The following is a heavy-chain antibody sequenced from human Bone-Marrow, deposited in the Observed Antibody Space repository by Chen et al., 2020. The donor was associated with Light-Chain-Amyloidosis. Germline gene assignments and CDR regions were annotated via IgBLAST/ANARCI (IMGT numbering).Heavy chain of an antibody. CDR1: GYTFPNYW. V-gene: IGHV5-51*01. J-gene: IGHJ4*02. D-gene: IGHD5-12*01. Sequence: EVQLEQSGPEVKKTGESLKISCQGSGYTFPNYWIGWVRQMPGKGLEWMGVISPDDSDARYSPSFEGQVTISADKSITTAYLQWRSLKASDTAMYYCARRRDGYNFDYWGQGTLVTVSS. CDR2: ISPDDSDA. CDR3: ARRRDGYNFDY.